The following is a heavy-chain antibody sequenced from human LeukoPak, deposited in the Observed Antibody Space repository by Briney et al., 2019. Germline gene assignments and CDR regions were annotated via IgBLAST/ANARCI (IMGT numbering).Heavy chain of an antibody. CDR3: AREGNGGNSAADY. CDR1: GYTFTGYY. D-gene: IGHD4-23*01. J-gene: IGHJ4*02. CDR2: INPNSGGT. Sequence: GASVKVSCKASGYTFTGYYMRWVRQAPGQGLEWMGWINPNSGGTNYAQKFQGRVTMTRDTSISTAYMELSRLRSDDTAVYYCAREGNGGNSAADYWGQGTLVTVSS. V-gene: IGHV1-2*02.